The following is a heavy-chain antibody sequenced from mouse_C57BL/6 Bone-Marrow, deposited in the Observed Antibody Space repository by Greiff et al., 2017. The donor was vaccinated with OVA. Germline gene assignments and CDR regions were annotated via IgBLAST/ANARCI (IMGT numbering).Heavy chain of an antibody. D-gene: IGHD1-1*01. CDR1: GYTFTSYW. Sequence: QVQLQQPGAELVMPGASVKLSCKASGYTFTSYWMHWVKQRPGQGLEWIGEIDPSDSYTNYNQKFKGKSTLTVDKSSSPAYMQLSSLTSEDSAVYYCERAHYYGSSPGFAYWGQGTLVTVSA. V-gene: IGHV1-69*01. J-gene: IGHJ3*01. CDR3: ERAHYYGSSPGFAY. CDR2: IDPSDSYT.